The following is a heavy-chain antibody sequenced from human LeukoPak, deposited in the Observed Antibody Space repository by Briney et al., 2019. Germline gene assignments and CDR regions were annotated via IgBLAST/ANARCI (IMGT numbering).Heavy chain of an antibody. D-gene: IGHD2-8*01. Sequence: PGGSLRLSCAASGFTFSTYAMYWVRQAPGKGLVWVSRINSDGSGTSDADFVKGRFTISRDNSKNTLYLQMNSLRAEDTAMYYCARDRLTNDAFDIWGQGTMVTVSS. J-gene: IGHJ3*02. CDR3: ARDRLTNDAFDI. V-gene: IGHV3-74*01. CDR2: INSDGSGT. CDR1: GFTFSTYA.